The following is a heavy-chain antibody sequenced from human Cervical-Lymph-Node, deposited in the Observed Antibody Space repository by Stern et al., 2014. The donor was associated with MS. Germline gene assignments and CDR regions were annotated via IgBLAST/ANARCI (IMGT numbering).Heavy chain of an antibody. D-gene: IGHD5-12*01. CDR1: GGSISNTNW. V-gene: IGHV4-4*02. Sequence: QVQLQESGPGLVKPSGTLSLTCAVFGGSISNTNWWGWVRQTPGMGLEWIGEIHHSGTTNFSPSLKSRVIMSVYKSKNQFSLELESVTAADTATYYCARVNSGYNWFDYWGQGARVTVSS. J-gene: IGHJ5*01. CDR3: ARVNSGYNWFDY. CDR2: IHHSGTT.